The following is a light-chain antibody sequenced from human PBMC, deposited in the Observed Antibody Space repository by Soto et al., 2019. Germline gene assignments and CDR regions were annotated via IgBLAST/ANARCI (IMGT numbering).Light chain of an antibody. V-gene: IGKV3-20*01. J-gene: IGKJ2*01. CDR2: GVS. CDR1: QSVTNNY. CDR3: QQYSILPHT. Sequence: EIVLTQSPATLSLSPGERATLSCRASQSVTNNYFAWYQQKPGQSPRLLIYGVSSRATDIPDRFSGSGSGTDFTLTISRLEPEDFVVYYCQQYSILPHTFGQGTKLEVK.